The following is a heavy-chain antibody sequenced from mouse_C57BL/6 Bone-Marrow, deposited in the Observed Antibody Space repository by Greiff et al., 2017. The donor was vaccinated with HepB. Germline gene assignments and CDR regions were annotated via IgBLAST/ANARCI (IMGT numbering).Heavy chain of an antibody. D-gene: IGHD2-2*01. J-gene: IGHJ3*01. CDR1: GYTFTSYG. Sequence: QVQLQHSGAELARPGASVKLSCKASGYTFTSYGISWVKQRTGQGLEWIGEIYPRSGNTYYNEKFKGKATLTADKSSSTEYMELRSLTSEDSAVYFCARERGYGPFAYWGQGTLVTVSA. V-gene: IGHV1-81*01. CDR2: IYPRSGNT. CDR3: ARERGYGPFAY.